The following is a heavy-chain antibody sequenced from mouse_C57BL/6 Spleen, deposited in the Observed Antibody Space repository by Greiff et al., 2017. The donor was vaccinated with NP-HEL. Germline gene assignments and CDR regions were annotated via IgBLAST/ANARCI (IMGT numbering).Heavy chain of an antibody. CDR3: AELGRGYAMDY. V-gene: IGHV1-39*01. J-gene: IGHJ4*01. Sequence: EVKLMESGPELVKPGASVKISCKASGYSFTDYNMNWVKQSNGKSLEWIGVINPNYGTTSYNQKFKGKATLTVDQSSSTAYMQRNSLTSEDSAVYYCAELGRGYAMDYWGQGTSVTVSS. D-gene: IGHD4-1*01. CDR2: INPNYGTT. CDR1: GYSFTDYN.